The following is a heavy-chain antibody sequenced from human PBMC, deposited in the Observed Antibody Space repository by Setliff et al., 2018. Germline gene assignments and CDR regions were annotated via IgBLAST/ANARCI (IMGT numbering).Heavy chain of an antibody. J-gene: IGHJ4*02. Sequence: GESLKISCKGSGYSFTTYWIGWVRQMPGKGLEWMGWISNRNGETNYAQMFQGRVTMTTDTSTNTAYMDLGSLRSDDTAFYFCARVMAVFAIEGLQGGGFDYWGQGTLVTVSS. CDR3: ARVMAVFAIEGLQGGGFDY. V-gene: IGHV1-18*04. CDR2: ISNRNGET. D-gene: IGHD2-8*02. CDR1: GYSFTTYW.